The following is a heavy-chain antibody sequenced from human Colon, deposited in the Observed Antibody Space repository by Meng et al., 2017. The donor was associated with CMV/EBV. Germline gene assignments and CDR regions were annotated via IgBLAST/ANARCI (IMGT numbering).Heavy chain of an antibody. CDR1: GFAFSDYY. D-gene: IGHD2-2*02. V-gene: IGHV3-11*01. J-gene: IGHJ6*02. Sequence: GGSLRLSCAASGFAFSDYYMTWIRQAPGKGLERISSISGSGSAIYYADSVKGRFTISRDNAKSSLYLQMNSLRAEDTAVYYCARDCSVTSCYNPINSYYYFYGMDVWGQGAAVTVSS. CDR3: ARDCSVTSCYNPINSYYYFYGMDV. CDR2: ISGSGSAI.